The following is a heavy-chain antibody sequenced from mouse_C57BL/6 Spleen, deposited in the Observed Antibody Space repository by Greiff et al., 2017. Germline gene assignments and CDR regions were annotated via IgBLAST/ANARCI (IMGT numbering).Heavy chain of an antibody. V-gene: IGHV1-69*01. CDR2: IDPSDSYT. Sequence: QVQLQQPGAELVMPGASVKLSCKASGYTFTSYWMHWVKQRPGQGLEWIGEIDPSDSYTNYNQKFKGKSTLTVDKSSSTAYMQLSSLTSEDSAVYYCASYYYCGSSSHWYFDVWGTGTTVTVSS. CDR1: GYTFTSYW. CDR3: ASYYYCGSSSHWYFDV. D-gene: IGHD1-1*01. J-gene: IGHJ1*03.